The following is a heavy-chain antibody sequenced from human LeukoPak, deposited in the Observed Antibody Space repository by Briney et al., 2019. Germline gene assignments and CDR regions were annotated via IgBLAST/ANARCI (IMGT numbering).Heavy chain of an antibody. CDR2: INHRGST. CDR1: GGSFSGYY. D-gene: IGHD3-10*01. CDR3: AKSLYGSGSYYNWFDP. J-gene: IGHJ5*02. V-gene: IGHV4-34*01. Sequence: SETLSLTCVVYGGSFSGYYWNWIRQSPGKGLEWIGEINHRGSTNYNPSLKRRVTISLDASKNQFSLKLSSVTAADTAVYYCAKSLYGSGSYYNWFDPWGQGTLVTVSS.